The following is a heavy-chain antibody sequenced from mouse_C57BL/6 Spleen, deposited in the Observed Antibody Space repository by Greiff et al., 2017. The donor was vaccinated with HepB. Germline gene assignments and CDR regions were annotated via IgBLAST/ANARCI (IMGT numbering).Heavy chain of an antibody. Sequence: EVHLVESEGGLVQPGSSMKLSCTASGFTFSDYYMAWVRQVPEKGLEWVANINYDGSSTYYLDSLKSRFIISRDNAKNILYLQMSSLKSEETATYYCARGVVATDWYFDVWGTGTTVTVSS. V-gene: IGHV5-16*01. CDR1: GFTFSDYY. J-gene: IGHJ1*03. CDR2: INYDGSST. CDR3: ARGVVATDWYFDV. D-gene: IGHD1-1*01.